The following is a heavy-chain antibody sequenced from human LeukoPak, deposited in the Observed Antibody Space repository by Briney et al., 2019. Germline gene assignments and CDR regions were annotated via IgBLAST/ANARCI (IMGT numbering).Heavy chain of an antibody. D-gene: IGHD3-22*01. J-gene: IGHJ3*02. V-gene: IGHV1-69*13. Sequence: VASVKVSCKASGGTFSSYAISWVRQAPGQGLEWMGGIIPILGTANYAQKFQGRVTITADESTSTAYMELSSLRSEDTAVYYCARDYYDSSSLRAFDIWGQGTMVTVSS. CDR3: ARDYYDSSSLRAFDI. CDR2: IIPILGTA. CDR1: GGTFSSYA.